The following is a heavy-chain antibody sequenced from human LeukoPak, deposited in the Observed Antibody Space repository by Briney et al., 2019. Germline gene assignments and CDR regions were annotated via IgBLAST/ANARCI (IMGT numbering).Heavy chain of an antibody. V-gene: IGHV4-39*02. CDR1: GGSISSSSYY. J-gene: IGHJ5*02. Sequence: SETLSLTCTVSGGSISSSSYYWGWIRQPPGKGLEWIGSIYYSGSTYYNPSLKSRVTISVDTSKNQFSLKLSSVTAADTAVYYCARDQLELRYNWFDPWGQGTLVTVSS. D-gene: IGHD1-7*01. CDR2: IYYSGST. CDR3: ARDQLELRYNWFDP.